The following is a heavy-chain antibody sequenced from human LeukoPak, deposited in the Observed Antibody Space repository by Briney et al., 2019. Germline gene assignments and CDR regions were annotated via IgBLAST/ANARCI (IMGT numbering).Heavy chain of an antibody. CDR1: GYTFTSYY. CDR3: ARSQKRIAARPTNRFWFDP. CDR2: INPSGGST. Sequence: ASVKVSCKASGYTFTSYYMRWVRQAPGQGLEWMGIINPSGGSTSYAQKFQGRVTITRNTSISTAYMELSSLTSEDTAVYYCARSQKRIAARPTNRFWFDPWGQGTLVTVSS. J-gene: IGHJ5*02. V-gene: IGHV1-46*01. D-gene: IGHD6-6*01.